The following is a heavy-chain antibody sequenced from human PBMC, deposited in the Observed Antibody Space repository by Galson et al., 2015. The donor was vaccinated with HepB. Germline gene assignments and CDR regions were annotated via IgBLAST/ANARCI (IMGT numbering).Heavy chain of an antibody. V-gene: IGHV3-30-3*01. CDR3: ASGIVVVQAAMLEYFQH. Sequence: SLRLSCAASGFTFSSYAMHWVRQAPGKGLEWVAVISYDGSNKYYADSVKGRFTISRDNSKNTLYLQMNSLRAEDTAVYYCASGIVVVQAAMLEYFQHWGQGTLVTVSS. D-gene: IGHD2-2*01. CDR1: GFTFSSYA. J-gene: IGHJ1*01. CDR2: ISYDGSNK.